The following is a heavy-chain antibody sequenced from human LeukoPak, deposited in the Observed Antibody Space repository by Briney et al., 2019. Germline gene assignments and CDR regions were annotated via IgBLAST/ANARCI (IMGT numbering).Heavy chain of an antibody. D-gene: IGHD3-10*01. Sequence: SETLSLTCTDSGGSISNSIYYWGWIRQPPEKGLEWIGSIYYSGTTNYNPSLESRVTISVDASNNQVSLNLNSVTAADTAVHFCARGGFYGHPFDFGGQGILVTVSS. CDR2: IYYSGTT. J-gene: IGHJ4*02. V-gene: IGHV4-39*07. CDR1: GGSISNSIYY. CDR3: ARGGFYGHPFDF.